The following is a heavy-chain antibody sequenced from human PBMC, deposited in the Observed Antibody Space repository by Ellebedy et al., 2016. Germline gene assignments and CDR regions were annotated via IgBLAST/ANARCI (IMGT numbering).Heavy chain of an antibody. J-gene: IGHJ4*02. CDR3: ANVGGSGTYYNGY. CDR2: VVGSGERT. V-gene: IGHV3-23*01. D-gene: IGHD3-10*01. Sequence: GGSLRLSCEASGFTFSSHAMSWVRQAPGKGPEWVSAVVGSGERTFYADSVKGRFTISRDNSKNRLYLQMSGLKVEDTATYYCANVGGSGTYYNGYWGQGTLVTVSS. CDR1: GFTFSSHA.